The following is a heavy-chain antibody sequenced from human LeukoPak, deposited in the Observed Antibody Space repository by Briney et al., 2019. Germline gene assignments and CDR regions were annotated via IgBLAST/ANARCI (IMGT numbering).Heavy chain of an antibody. D-gene: IGHD4-23*01. V-gene: IGHV1-2*02. CDR1: GYTFIGYH. CDR2: INPDNGAI. CDR3: TRERLSPGKGFDH. Sequence: ASVRVSCKTSGYTFIGYHMHWVRQAPGRGLEWMGWINPDNGAINYAQKFQGRVTMTRHTSINTVYMELSRLGSDDTAVYYCTRERLSPGKGFDHWGPGTLVTVSS. J-gene: IGHJ4*02.